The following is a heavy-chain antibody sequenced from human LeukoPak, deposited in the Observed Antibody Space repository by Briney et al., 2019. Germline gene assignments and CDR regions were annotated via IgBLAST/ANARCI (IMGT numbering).Heavy chain of an antibody. Sequence: GGSLRLSCAASGFTFSSYAMSWVRQAPGKGLEWVSAISGSGGSTYYADSVKGRFTISRDNSKNTLYLQMNSLRAEDTAVYYCAKSPLESGSLNWFDPWGQGTLVTVSS. CDR2: ISGSGGST. CDR1: GFTFSSYA. V-gene: IGHV3-23*01. CDR3: AKSPLESGSLNWFDP. J-gene: IGHJ5*02. D-gene: IGHD3-10*01.